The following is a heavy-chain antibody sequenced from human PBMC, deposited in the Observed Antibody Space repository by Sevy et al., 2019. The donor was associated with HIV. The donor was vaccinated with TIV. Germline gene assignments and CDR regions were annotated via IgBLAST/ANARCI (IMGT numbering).Heavy chain of an antibody. Sequence: GGSLRLSCAASGFTFSSYGMHWVRQAPGKGLEWVAVIWYDGSNKYYADSVKGRFTISRDNSKNTLYLQMNSLRAEDTAVYYCARVFLDSSGYYYSYYYYYYGMDVWGQGTTVTVSS. J-gene: IGHJ6*02. D-gene: IGHD3-22*01. CDR1: GFTFSSYG. CDR3: ARVFLDSSGYYYSYYYYYYGMDV. CDR2: IWYDGSNK. V-gene: IGHV3-33*01.